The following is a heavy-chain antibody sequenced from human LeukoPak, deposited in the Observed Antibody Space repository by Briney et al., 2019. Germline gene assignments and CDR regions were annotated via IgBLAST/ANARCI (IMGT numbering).Heavy chain of an antibody. CDR2: IYYSENT. V-gene: IGHV4-59*01. Sequence: SEPLSLTCSVSGGSISTYYWSWIRQSPGKGLEWIGYIYYSENTNKNPSLKSRLIISVDTSKNQFSLKLSSVTAADTAVYYCARVGDGNFDYWGQGTLFTVSS. J-gene: IGHJ4*02. CDR1: GGSISTYY. CDR3: ARVGDGNFDY.